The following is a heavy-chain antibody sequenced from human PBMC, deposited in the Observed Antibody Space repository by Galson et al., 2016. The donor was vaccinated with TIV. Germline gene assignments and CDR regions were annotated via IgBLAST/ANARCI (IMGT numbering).Heavy chain of an antibody. CDR3: ARSNGGSYRAPSFDY. V-gene: IGHV1-18*01. CDR1: GYTFTRYS. Sequence: SVKVSCKASGYTFTRYSISWVRQAPGQGLEWMGWINVYKGVTNSIQKVQGRVTMTIDTSTSTPYMELRSLRSDDTAVYYCARSNGGSYRAPSFDYWGQGTLVTVSS. J-gene: IGHJ4*02. CDR2: INVYKGVT. D-gene: IGHD1-26*01.